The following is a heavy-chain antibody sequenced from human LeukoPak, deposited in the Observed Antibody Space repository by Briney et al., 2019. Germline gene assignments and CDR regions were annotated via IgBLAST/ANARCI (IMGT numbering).Heavy chain of an antibody. CDR3: SATYYYDSSEGY. V-gene: IGHV3-15*07. D-gene: IGHD3-22*01. CDR1: GFTFSNAW. J-gene: IGHJ4*02. Sequence: GGSLRLSCAASGFTFSNAWMNWVRQAPGKGLEWVGRIKSKTDGGTTDYAAPVKGRFTISRDDSKNTLYLQMNSLKTEDTAVYYCSATYYYDSSEGYWGQGTLVTVSS. CDR2: IKSKTDGGTT.